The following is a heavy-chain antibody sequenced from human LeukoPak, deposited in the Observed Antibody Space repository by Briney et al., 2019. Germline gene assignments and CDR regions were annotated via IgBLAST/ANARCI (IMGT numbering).Heavy chain of an antibody. CDR2: INWNGGST. CDR3: ARDRSGTVMPSYYFDY. CDR1: GFTFDDYG. Sequence: GGSLRLSCAASGFTFDDYGMSWVRQAPGKGLEWVSGINWNGGSTGYADSVKGRFTISRDNAKNSLYLQMNSLRAEDTALYYCARDRSGTVMPSYYFDYWGQGTLVTVSS. J-gene: IGHJ4*02. D-gene: IGHD3-16*01. V-gene: IGHV3-20*04.